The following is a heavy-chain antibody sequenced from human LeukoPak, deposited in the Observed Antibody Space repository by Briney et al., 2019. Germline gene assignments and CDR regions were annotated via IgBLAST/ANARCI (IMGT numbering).Heavy chain of an antibody. D-gene: IGHD5-24*01. J-gene: IGHJ4*02. V-gene: IGHV1-18*01. CDR3: ARERKGRWLQFDY. CDR1: GYTFTRNG. Sequence: GASVKVSCKASGYTFTRNGISWVRQAPGQGLEWMGWISANSGNTNYAQKLQGRVTMTTDTSTSTAYMELRSLRSDDTAVYYCARERKGRWLQFDYWGQGTLVTVSS. CDR2: ISANSGNT.